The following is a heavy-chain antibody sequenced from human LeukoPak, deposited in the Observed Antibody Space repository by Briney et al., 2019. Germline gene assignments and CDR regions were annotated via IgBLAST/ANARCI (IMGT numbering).Heavy chain of an antibody. CDR2: IYSSGST. CDR1: GGSIRSYY. V-gene: IGHV4-4*07. D-gene: IGHD3-22*01. Sequence: LETLSLTCTVSGGSIRSYYWNWIRQPAGKGLEWIGRIYSSGSTNCNPSLKSRVTMSVDTSKNQFSLKLSSVTAADTAVYYCARDGGNSGYHYWYYFDYWGQGTLVTVSS. CDR3: ARDGGNSGYHYWYYFDY. J-gene: IGHJ4*02.